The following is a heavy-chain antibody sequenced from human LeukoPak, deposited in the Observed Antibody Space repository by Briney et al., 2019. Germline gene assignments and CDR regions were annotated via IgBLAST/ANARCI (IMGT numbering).Heavy chain of an antibody. Sequence: GESLRLSCAASGITFSNAWMSWVRQAPGKGLEWVGRIKSESDGGTTNSAAPVKGRFTISRDDSKNTMYLQMNSLKTEDTAVYYCTTEGCSSPSCYTAWGQGTLVTVSS. J-gene: IGHJ4*02. CDR3: TTEGCSSPSCYTA. CDR1: GITFSNAW. D-gene: IGHD2-2*02. V-gene: IGHV3-15*01. CDR2: IKSESDGGTT.